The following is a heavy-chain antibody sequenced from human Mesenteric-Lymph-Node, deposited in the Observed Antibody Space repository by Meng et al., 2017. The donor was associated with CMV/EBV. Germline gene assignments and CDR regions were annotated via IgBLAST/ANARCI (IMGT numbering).Heavy chain of an antibody. CDR3: ARGRVYYYGWNPPYGMDV. CDR1: GGAIGSFY. D-gene: IGHD3-10*01. CDR2: ISNSGTT. J-gene: IGHJ6*02. Sequence: SETLSLTCTVSGGAIGSFYWTWIRQTPEKGLEWIGYISNSGTTNYNPSLKSRLTMSVDASQNQFSLNLNSVTAADTAVYYCARGRVYYYGWNPPYGMDVWGRGTTVTVSS. V-gene: IGHV4-59*01.